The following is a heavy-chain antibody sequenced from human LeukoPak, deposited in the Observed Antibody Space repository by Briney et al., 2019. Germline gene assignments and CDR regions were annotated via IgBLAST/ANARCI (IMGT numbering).Heavy chain of an antibody. V-gene: IGHV4-59*01. D-gene: IGHD1-26*01. J-gene: IGHJ2*01. CDR1: GGSISSYY. CDR2: HYFLGST. Sequence: PSGALSLTCTVSGGSISSYYWSSIRQPPGKGQEWIGYHYFLGSTNDNPPLKSRVTISVDTSKNQFSLKLSSVTAADTAVYYCARDQEPLGFDLWGRGTVVSVS. CDR3: ARDQEPLGFDL.